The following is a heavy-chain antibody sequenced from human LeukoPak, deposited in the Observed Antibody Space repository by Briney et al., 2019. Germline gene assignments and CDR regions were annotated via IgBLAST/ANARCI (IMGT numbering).Heavy chain of an antibody. V-gene: IGHV3-48*03. CDR3: AREGEGYNWELVIHNYYMDV. J-gene: IGHJ6*03. Sequence: GGSLRLSCAASGFTFSNYEMNWVRQAPGKGLEWVSYISSSGSTIYYADSVKGRFTISRDNAKNSLYLQMNSLRAEDTAVYYCAREGEGYNWELVIHNYYMDVWGKGTTVTVSS. CDR1: GFTFSNYE. CDR2: ISSSGSTI. D-gene: IGHD1-20*01.